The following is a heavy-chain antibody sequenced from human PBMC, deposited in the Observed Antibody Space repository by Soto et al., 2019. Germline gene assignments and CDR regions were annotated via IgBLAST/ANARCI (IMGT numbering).Heavy chain of an antibody. Sequence: GESLKISCKGSGYIFTSYWIGWVRQMPGKGLEWMGIIYPGDSDTRYSPSFQGQVTISADKSISTAYLQWSSLKASDTAMYSGAGQGYGGNSCGDDAFDIWGQGTMVTVSS. CDR1: GYIFTSYW. CDR2: IYPGDSDT. J-gene: IGHJ3*02. CDR3: AGQGYGGNSCGDDAFDI. V-gene: IGHV5-51*01. D-gene: IGHD4-17*01.